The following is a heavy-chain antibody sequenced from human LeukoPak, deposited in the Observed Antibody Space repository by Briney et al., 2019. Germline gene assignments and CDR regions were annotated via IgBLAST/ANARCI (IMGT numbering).Heavy chain of an antibody. Sequence: GGSLRLSCAASGFTFSSYLMSWVRQAPGKGLEWVAHIKQDGGEKYYVDSAKGRFTISRDNAKNSLYLQMNNLRAEDTAVYYCARRRCSSTSCFEDYWGQGTLVTVSS. D-gene: IGHD2-2*01. CDR3: ARRRCSSTSCFEDY. J-gene: IGHJ4*02. V-gene: IGHV3-7*01. CDR1: GFTFSSYL. CDR2: IKQDGGEK.